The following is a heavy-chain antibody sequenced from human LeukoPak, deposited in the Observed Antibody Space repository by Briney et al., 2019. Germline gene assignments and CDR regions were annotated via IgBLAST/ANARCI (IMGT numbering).Heavy chain of an antibody. D-gene: IGHD3-22*01. CDR3: ARGGATYYYDSSGYYSDAFDI. V-gene: IGHV4-39*07. CDR2: IYYSGST. CDR1: GGSISSSSYY. Sequence: TTSETLSLTCTVSGGSISSSSYYWGWLRQPPGKGLEWIVSIYYSGSTYYHPSLKSRVTISVDTSKNQFSLKLSSVTAADTAVYYCARGGATYYYDSSGYYSDAFDIWGQGTMVTVSS. J-gene: IGHJ3*02.